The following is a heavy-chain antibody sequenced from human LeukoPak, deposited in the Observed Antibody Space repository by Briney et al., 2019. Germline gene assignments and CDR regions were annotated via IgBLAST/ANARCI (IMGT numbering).Heavy chain of an antibody. D-gene: IGHD3-10*01. CDR3: AKDQYYYGSRSYHY. CDR2: ISGSGGST. CDR1: GFTFSSYA. Sequence: GGSLRLSCAASGFTFSSYAMSWVRQAPGKGLEWVSAISGSGGSTYYADSVKGRFTISRDNSKNTLYLQMNSLRAEDTAVYYCAKDQYYYGSRSYHYWGQGTLVTVSS. J-gene: IGHJ4*02. V-gene: IGHV3-23*01.